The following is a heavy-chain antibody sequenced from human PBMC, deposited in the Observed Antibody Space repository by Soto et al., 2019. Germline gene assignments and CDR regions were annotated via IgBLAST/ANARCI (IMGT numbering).Heavy chain of an antibody. V-gene: IGHV3-11*01. CDR3: ARVNGYYYYGMDG. Sequence: GGALRVSCAASGVIFSGYYMSWVRQGPGKGMGWVSDMSSCGSVRYYADSVKGRFTIFRDNAKNSLYLQMNSLRAEDTAVYYCARVNGYYYYGMDGWGQGTTVNVSS. CDR2: MSSCGSVR. J-gene: IGHJ6*02. D-gene: IGHD3-22*01. CDR1: GVIFSGYY.